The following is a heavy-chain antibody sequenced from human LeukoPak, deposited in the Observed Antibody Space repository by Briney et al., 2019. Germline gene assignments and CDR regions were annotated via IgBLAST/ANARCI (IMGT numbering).Heavy chain of an antibody. Sequence: GGSLRLSCAASGFTFSSYAMSWVRQAPGKGLEWVSAISGSGSSTYYADSVKGRFTISRDNSKNTLYLQMSSLRAEDMAVYYCAKDSEYYYGSGSYYSYYFDYWGQGTLVTVSS. V-gene: IGHV3-23*01. CDR3: AKDSEYYYGSGSYYSYYFDY. D-gene: IGHD3-10*01. CDR2: ISGSGSST. J-gene: IGHJ4*02. CDR1: GFTFSSYA.